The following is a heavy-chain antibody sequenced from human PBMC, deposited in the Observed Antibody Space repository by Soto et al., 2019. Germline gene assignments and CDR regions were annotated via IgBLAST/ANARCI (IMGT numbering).Heavy chain of an antibody. D-gene: IGHD2-2*02. CDR2: ISYDGSNK. Sequence: GGSLRLSCAASGFTFSSYAMHWVRQAPGKGLEWVAVISYDGSNKYYADSVKGRFTISRDNSKNTLYLQMNSLRAEDTAVYYCAKDRGVVPAAIDYYYGMDVWGQGTTVTVSS. J-gene: IGHJ6*02. CDR1: GFTFSSYA. V-gene: IGHV3-30*04. CDR3: AKDRGVVPAAIDYYYGMDV.